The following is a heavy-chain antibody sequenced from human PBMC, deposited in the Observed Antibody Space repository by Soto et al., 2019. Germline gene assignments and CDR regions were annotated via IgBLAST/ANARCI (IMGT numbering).Heavy chain of an antibody. J-gene: IGHJ4*02. CDR2: INPNSGGT. V-gene: IGHV1-2*02. CDR3: ARDCSSTSCYAAFDY. D-gene: IGHD2-2*01. CDR1: GYTFTGYY. Sequence: ASVKVSCKASGYTFTGYYMHWVRQAPGQGLEWMGWINPNSGGTNYAQKFQGRVTMTRDTSISTAYMELSRLRSDDTAVYYCARDCSSTSCYAAFDYWGQGTLVT.